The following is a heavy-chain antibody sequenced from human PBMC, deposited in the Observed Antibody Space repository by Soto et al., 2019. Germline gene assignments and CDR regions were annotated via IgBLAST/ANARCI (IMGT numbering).Heavy chain of an antibody. V-gene: IGHV1-2*02. D-gene: IGHD3-22*01. Sequence: ASVKVSCTASGYTFTGYEIHWVRQAPGHGLEWVGWMDADSGGTSYAEKFQGRVTLTRDTSITTAYMGLSSLKSDDTAVYYCAREKAGPLSRGYGFDIWGQGTKVTVSS. J-gene: IGHJ3*02. CDR3: AREKAGPLSRGYGFDI. CDR1: GYTFTGYE. CDR2: MDADSGGT.